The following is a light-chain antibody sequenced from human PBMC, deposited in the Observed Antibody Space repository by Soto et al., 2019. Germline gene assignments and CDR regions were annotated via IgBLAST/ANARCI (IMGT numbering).Light chain of an antibody. CDR3: QQYDILPIT. CDR2: DAS. J-gene: IGKJ5*01. V-gene: IGKV1-33*01. CDR1: QDTNIY. Sequence: DIQMTQSPSSLFASVGDRVTITCQATQDTNIYLKWYQQKPGKAPNLLIYDASNLEIGVPSRFSGSGSRTHFTFTISSLQTEDIGTYYCQQYDILPITFGRGTRLEI.